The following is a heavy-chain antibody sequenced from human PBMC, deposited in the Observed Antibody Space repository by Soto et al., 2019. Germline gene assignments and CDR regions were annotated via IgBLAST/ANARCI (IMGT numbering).Heavy chain of an antibody. Sequence: QVQLVQSGAEVKKPGASVKVSCKASGYTFTSYYMHWVRQAPGQGLEWMGMFNPSGGSTTYAHKFHGRVIMTRDTSTSTVYMELSSLRSEDTAVYYCDKDLGYPSISHDAFDIWGQGTMVTVSS. CDR1: GYTFTSYY. J-gene: IGHJ3*02. V-gene: IGHV1-46*03. CDR3: DKDLGYPSISHDAFDI. CDR2: FNPSGGST. D-gene: IGHD2-21*01.